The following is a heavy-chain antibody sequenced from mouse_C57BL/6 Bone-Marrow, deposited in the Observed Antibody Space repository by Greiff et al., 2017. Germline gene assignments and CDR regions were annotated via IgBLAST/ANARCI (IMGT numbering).Heavy chain of an antibody. CDR2: INPNNGGT. V-gene: IGHV1-22*01. Sequence: EVKLMESGPELVKPGASVKMSCKASGYTFTDYNMHWVKQSHGKSLEWIGYINPNNGGTSYNQKFKGKATLTVNKSSSTAYMELRSLTSEDSAVYYCARGGFGSSLYYYAMDYWGQGTSVTVSS. CDR1: GYTFTDYN. J-gene: IGHJ4*01. D-gene: IGHD1-1*01. CDR3: ARGGFGSSLYYYAMDY.